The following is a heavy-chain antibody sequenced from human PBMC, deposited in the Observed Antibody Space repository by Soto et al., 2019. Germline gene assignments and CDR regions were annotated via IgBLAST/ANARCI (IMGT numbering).Heavy chain of an antibody. CDR3: ARRGYCTTASCSTPSYFDL. Sequence: GESLKISCQGSGYSFTSYWIGWVRQMPGTGLEWMGIIYPGDSGTRYSPSFHGQVTISVDNSITTAYLQGSSVKASDSANYYCARRGYCTTASCSTPSYFDLWGKGTLVPVSS. V-gene: IGHV5-51*01. CDR2: IYPGDSGT. D-gene: IGHD2-2*01. J-gene: IGHJ4*02. CDR1: GYSFTSYW.